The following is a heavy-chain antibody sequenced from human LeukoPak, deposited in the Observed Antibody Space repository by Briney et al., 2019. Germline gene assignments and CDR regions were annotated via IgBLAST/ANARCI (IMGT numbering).Heavy chain of an antibody. D-gene: IGHD3-3*01. CDR2: ISYDGSNK. V-gene: IGHV3-30*03. CDR3: ARAPKLEY. Sequence: RTGGSLRLSCAASGFTFSSYGMHWVRQAPGKGLEWVAVISYDGSNKYYADSVKGRFTISRDNSKNTLYLQMNSLRAEDTAVYYCARAPKLEYWGQGTLVTVSS. J-gene: IGHJ4*02. CDR1: GFTFSSYG.